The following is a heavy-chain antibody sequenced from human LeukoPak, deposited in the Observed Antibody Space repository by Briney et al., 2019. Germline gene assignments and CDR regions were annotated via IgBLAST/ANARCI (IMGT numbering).Heavy chain of an antibody. Sequence: ASVKVSCKASGYTFTCYCINWVRQAPGQGLEWMGCINTYSGNTNYAQKLQGRATMTTDTTTSRANMEVRTLRYDDTAVYSCATGFDVDYWGQGTLVTVSS. CDR1: GYTFTCYC. CDR2: INTYSGNT. D-gene: IGHD3-9*01. J-gene: IGHJ4*02. V-gene: IGHV1-18*01. CDR3: ATGFDVDY.